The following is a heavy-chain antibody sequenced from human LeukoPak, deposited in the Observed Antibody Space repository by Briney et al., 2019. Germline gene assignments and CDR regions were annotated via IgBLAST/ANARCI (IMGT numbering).Heavy chain of an antibody. CDR2: IYHRGSA. V-gene: IGHV4-59*01. CDR3: ARAGDYYVSGSYLGY. CDR1: GGSISSYY. Sequence: SETLSLTCTVSGGSISSYYWTWIRQPPGKGLEWIGYIYHRGSANYNPSLKGRVTISVDTSKNQFSLTLSSVAAADTAVYYCARAGDYYVSGSYLGYWGQGTLVTVSS. D-gene: IGHD3-10*01. J-gene: IGHJ4*02.